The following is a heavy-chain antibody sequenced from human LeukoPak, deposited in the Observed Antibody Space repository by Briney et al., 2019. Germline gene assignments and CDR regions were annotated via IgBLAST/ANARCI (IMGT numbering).Heavy chain of an antibody. V-gene: IGHV4-39*07. Sequence: SETLSLTCTVSGGSISSSSYYWGWIRQPPGKGLEWIGSIYYSGSTYYNPSLKSRVTISVDTSKNQFSLKLSSVTAADTAVYYCARAPILWFGELSPFDFDYWGQGTLVTVSS. CDR3: ARAPILWFGELSPFDFDY. D-gene: IGHD3-10*01. J-gene: IGHJ4*02. CDR2: IYYSGST. CDR1: GGSISSSSYY.